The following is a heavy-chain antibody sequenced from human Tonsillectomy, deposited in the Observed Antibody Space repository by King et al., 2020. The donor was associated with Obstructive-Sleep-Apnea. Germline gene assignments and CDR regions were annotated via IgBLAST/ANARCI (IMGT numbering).Heavy chain of an antibody. CDR2: ISSSGIYI. CDR1: GFTFSSYS. V-gene: IGHV3-21*01. J-gene: IGHJ4*02. CDR3: ASGTYRFDY. D-gene: IGHD1-26*01. Sequence: VQLVESGGGLVKPGGSLRLSCAASGFTFSSYSLNWVRQAPGKGLEWISSISSSGIYISYANSVKGRFTISRDNAKNSLYLQMNSLRAEDMAVYYCASGTYRFDYWGPGTQITVSS.